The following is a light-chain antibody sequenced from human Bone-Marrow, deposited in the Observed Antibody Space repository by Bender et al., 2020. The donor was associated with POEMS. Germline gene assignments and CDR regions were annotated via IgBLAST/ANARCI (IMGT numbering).Light chain of an antibody. V-gene: IGLV2-14*02. Sequence: QSALTQPASVSGSPGQSITISCTGTSSDVGSYNLVSWYQQHPGKAPKLMIYDVSSRPSGVSNRFSGSWSGNTASLTISGLQAEDEAHYYCSSYPSSTAPVVFGGGTKLTVL. CDR2: DVS. J-gene: IGLJ2*01. CDR3: SSYPSSTAPVV. CDR1: SSDVGSYNL.